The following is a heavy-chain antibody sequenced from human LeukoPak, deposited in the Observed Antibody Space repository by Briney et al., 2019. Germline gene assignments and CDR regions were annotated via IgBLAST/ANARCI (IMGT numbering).Heavy chain of an antibody. Sequence: PSETLSLTCTVSGGSISSYYWSWIRQPPGKGLEWIGYIYYSGSTNYNPSLKSRVTISVDTSKNQFSLKLSSVTAADTAVYYCARSFIGFWSGYYGHGSHGMDVWGQGTTVTVSS. V-gene: IGHV4-59*12. CDR2: IYYSGST. D-gene: IGHD3-3*01. J-gene: IGHJ6*02. CDR3: ARSFIGFWSGYYGHGSHGMDV. CDR1: GGSISSYY.